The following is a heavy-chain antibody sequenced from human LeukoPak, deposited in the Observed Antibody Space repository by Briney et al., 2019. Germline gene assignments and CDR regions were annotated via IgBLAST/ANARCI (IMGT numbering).Heavy chain of an antibody. V-gene: IGHV1-18*01. CDR2: ISAYNGNT. CDR3: ARVLSSSSWYGSMYYYYYMDV. D-gene: IGHD6-13*01. J-gene: IGHJ6*03. CDR1: GYTFTSYG. Sequence: GASVKVSCKASGYTFTSYGISWVRQAPGQGLEWMGWISAYNGNTNYAQKLQGRVTMTTDTSTSTAYMELRSLRSDDTAVYYRARVLSSSSWYGSMYYYYYMDVWGKGTTVTVSS.